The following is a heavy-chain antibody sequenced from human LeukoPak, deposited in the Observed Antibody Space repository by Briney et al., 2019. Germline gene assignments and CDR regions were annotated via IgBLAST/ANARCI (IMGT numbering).Heavy chain of an antibody. D-gene: IGHD5-18*01. J-gene: IGHJ4*02. CDR3: ATSSDTASAY. Sequence: TSETLSLTCTVSGGSISSSSYYWGWIRQPPGKGLEWIGSIYYSGSTYYNPSLKSRVTISVGTSKNQFSLKLSSVTAADTAVYYCATSSDTASAYWGQGTLVTVFS. V-gene: IGHV4-39*07. CDR1: GGSISSSSYY. CDR2: IYYSGST.